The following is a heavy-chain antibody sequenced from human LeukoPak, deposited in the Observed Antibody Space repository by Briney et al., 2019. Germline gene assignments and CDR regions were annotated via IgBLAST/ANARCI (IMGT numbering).Heavy chain of an antibody. CDR1: GFTLSSYA. V-gene: IGHV3-23*01. CDR2: ISVSGNT. Sequence: GGSLRLSCAASGFTLSSYAMSWVRQGPGKGLEWVSAISVSGNTYHADSVKGRFTISRDSSKNTLYLQMNSLRAEDAAVYYCAKGPLPRIDYWGQGTLVTVSS. CDR3: AKGPLPRIDY. J-gene: IGHJ4*02.